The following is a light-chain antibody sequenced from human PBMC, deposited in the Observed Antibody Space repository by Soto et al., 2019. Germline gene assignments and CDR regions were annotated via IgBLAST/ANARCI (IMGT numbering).Light chain of an antibody. CDR2: DET. V-gene: IGKV1-39*01. CDR3: QQSYTAPFT. CDR1: QSIRSY. J-gene: IGKJ3*01. Sequence: DIQMNQSPSSLSASVGDRVTITCRASQSIRSYLNWYQQKPAKAPELLIYDETRLQSGVPSRCSGSGSGTYFSLNISSLQPEDFATYYCQQSYTAPFTFGHGTKVD.